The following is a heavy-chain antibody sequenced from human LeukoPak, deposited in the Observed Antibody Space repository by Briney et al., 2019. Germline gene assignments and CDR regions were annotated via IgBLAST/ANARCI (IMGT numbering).Heavy chain of an antibody. D-gene: IGHD3-22*01. V-gene: IGHV3-9*01. CDR2: ISWNSGSI. CDR3: AKANYYDSSGYYFDY. Sequence: GGSLRLSCAASGFTVSSNYMSWVRQAPGKGLEWVSGISWNSGSIGYADSVKGRFTISRDNAKNSLYLQMNSLRAEDTALYYCAKANYYDSSGYYFDYWGQGTLVTVSS. CDR1: GFTVSSNY. J-gene: IGHJ4*02.